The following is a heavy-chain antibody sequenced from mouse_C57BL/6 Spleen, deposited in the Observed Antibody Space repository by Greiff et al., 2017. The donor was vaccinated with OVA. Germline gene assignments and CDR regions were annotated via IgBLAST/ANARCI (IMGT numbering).Heavy chain of an antibody. J-gene: IGHJ3*01. D-gene: IGHD1-1*01. CDR3: EGLYIAWFAY. CDR2: IRYDGSN. CDR1: GSSITSGYY. Sequence: EVQVVESGPGLVKPSQSLSLTCSVPGSSITSGYYSNWIRQFPGNKLEWMGYIRYDGSNNYNPSLKNRIPITRDTSKNQFILELNAVTTGDTATYYCEGLYIAWFAYWGQGTLVTVSA. V-gene: IGHV3-6*01.